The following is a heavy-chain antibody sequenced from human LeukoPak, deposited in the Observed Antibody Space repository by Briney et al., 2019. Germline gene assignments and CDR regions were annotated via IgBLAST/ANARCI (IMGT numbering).Heavy chain of an antibody. CDR1: GDSISSGDYY. CDR3: ARAPHAFVLMAYGAGSWFDP. CDR2: IYYSGTT. V-gene: IGHV4-30-4*08. D-gene: IGHD2-8*01. Sequence: PSETLSLTCTVSGDSISSGDYYWSWIRQPPGKGLEWIGYIYYSGTTYYNPSLKSRITISIDTSKHQFSLKLSSVTAADTAVYYCARAPHAFVLMAYGAGSWFDPWGQGTLVTVSS. J-gene: IGHJ5*02.